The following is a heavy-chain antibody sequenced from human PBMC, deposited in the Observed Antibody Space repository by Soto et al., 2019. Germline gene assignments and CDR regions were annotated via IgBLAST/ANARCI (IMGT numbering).Heavy chain of an antibody. Sequence: EVQLVESGGGLVQPGGSLRLSCAASGLTVSSSYMTWIRQAPGMGLEWVSLIDSGGSTSYADSVKGRFTISRDTSKNTLFAQMNSLRAADTAVYYCATAGGRRTFDYWGQGTLVTVSS. CDR2: IDSGGST. CDR1: GLTVSSSY. V-gene: IGHV3-66*01. J-gene: IGHJ4*02. D-gene: IGHD3-10*01. CDR3: ATAGGRRTFDY.